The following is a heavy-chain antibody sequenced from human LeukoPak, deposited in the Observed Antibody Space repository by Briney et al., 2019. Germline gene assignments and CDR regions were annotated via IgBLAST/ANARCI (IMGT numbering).Heavy chain of an antibody. CDR3: ARVMALGPIAAAEGNWFDP. D-gene: IGHD6-13*01. CDR1: GYTFTSYD. J-gene: IGHJ5*02. CDR2: MNPNSGNT. Sequence: ASVKVSCKASGYTFTSYDINWVRQATGQGLEWMGWMNPNSGNTGYAQKFQGRVTMTRNTSISTAYMELSSLRSEDTAVYYCARVMALGPIAAAEGNWFDPWGQGTLVTVSS. V-gene: IGHV1-8*01.